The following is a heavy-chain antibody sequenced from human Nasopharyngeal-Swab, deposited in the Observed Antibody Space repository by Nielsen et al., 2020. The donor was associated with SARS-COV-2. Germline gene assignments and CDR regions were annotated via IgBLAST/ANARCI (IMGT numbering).Heavy chain of an antibody. D-gene: IGHD6-13*01. J-gene: IGHJ4*02. CDR3: ARGGSSFPFDY. V-gene: IGHV3-7*01. CDR1: GFTFSKFY. Sequence: GESLKISCAASGFTFSKFYMSWVRQAAGKGLEWVANIKQDGSGSYYVDSVKGRFTISRDDANNSLYLQMNSLRAGDTGVYYCARGGSSFPFDYWGPGTLVTASS. CDR2: IKQDGSGS.